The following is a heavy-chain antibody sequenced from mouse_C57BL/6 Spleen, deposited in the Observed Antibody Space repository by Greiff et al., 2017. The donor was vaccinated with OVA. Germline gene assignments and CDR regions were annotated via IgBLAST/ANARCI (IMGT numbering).Heavy chain of an antibody. CDR3: AANDNDEEYYFDY. J-gene: IGHJ2*01. D-gene: IGHD2-4*01. V-gene: IGHV2-2*01. CDR2: IWRGGST. CDR1: GFSLTSYG. Sequence: QVQLQQSGPGLVQPSQSLSITCTVSGFSLTSYGVHWVRQSPGKGLEWLGVIWRGGSTAYTAAFISSLSTCKVNSKCHVSFKINSLQADDTAIYYGAANDNDEEYYFDYWGQGTTLTVSS.